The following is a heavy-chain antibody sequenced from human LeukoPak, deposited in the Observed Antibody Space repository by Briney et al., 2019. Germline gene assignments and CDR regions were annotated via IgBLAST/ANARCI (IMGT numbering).Heavy chain of an antibody. D-gene: IGHD4-11*01. V-gene: IGHV3-9*01. CDR3: ARTYSSNVAIDY. CDR2: ISWNSGSI. CDR1: GFTFDDYA. Sequence: RAGGSLRLSCAASGFTFDDYAMHWVRQAPGKGLEWVSGISWNSGSIGYADSVKGRFTISRDNAKNTLFLLMHSLRAKDTAVYYCARTYSSNVAIDYWGQGTLVTVSS. J-gene: IGHJ4*02.